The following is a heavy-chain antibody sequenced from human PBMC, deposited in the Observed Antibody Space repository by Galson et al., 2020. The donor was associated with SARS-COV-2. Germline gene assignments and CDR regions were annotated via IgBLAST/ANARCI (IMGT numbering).Heavy chain of an antibody. CDR3: ARDILLDTAMAGTNDFDY. CDR1: GYTFTNSY. Sequence: ASVKVSCKASGYTFTNSYMHWVRQAPGQGLEWMGIINPGDGGTNYAQRFLGRVTMTRDTSTSTVYMELSSLRSEDTAVYYCARDILLDTAMAGTNDFDYWGQGTLVTVSS. V-gene: IGHV1-46*01. J-gene: IGHJ4*02. D-gene: IGHD5-18*01. CDR2: INPGDGGT.